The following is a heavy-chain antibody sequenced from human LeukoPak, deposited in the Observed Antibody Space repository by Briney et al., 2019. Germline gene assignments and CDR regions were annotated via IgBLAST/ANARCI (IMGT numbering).Heavy chain of an antibody. CDR3: ARGVDSRRPNGMDV. D-gene: IGHD6-13*01. Sequence: GRSLRLSCAASGFTFSSYAIHWVRQAPGKGLEWVSSISTGSNYIYYADSVKGRFTISRNNAKNSLYLQMNSLRAEDTAVYYCARGVDSRRPNGMDVWGQGTTVTVSS. J-gene: IGHJ6*02. CDR2: ISTGSNYI. V-gene: IGHV3-21*01. CDR1: GFTFSSYA.